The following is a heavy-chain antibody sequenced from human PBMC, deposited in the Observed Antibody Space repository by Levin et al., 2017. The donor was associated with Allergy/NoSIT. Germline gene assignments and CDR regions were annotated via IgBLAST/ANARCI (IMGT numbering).Heavy chain of an antibody. V-gene: IGHV3-7*03. CDR1: GFIFSNYW. CDR3: ACFQR. Sequence: GGSLRLSCAASGFIFSNYWMTWVRQAPGKGLEWVANIKQDGSEIYYVDSVKGRFIVSRDNVKSLLYLQMNNLRVEDTAVYYCACFQRWGQGALVTVSS. CDR2: IKQDGSEI. J-gene: IGHJ1*01.